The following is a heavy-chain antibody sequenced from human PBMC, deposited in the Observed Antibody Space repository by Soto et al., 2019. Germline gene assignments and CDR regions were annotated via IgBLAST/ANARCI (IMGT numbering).Heavy chain of an antibody. CDR3: AREYSSTYYYYYMDV. J-gene: IGHJ6*03. CDR2: IYYSGST. Sequence: SETLSLTCTVSGGSISSGGYYWSWIRQHPGKGLEWIGYIYYSGSTYNNPSLKSRVTISVDTSKNQFSLKLSSVTAADTAVYYCAREYSSTYYYYYMDVWGKGTTVTVSS. D-gene: IGHD2-21*01. CDR1: GGSISSGGYY. V-gene: IGHV4-31*03.